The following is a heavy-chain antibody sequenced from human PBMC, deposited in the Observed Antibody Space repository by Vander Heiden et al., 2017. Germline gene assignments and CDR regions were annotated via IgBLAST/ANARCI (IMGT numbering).Heavy chain of an antibody. CDR3: ARGGKYCSGGSCYRDFFDY. J-gene: IGHJ4*02. D-gene: IGHD2-15*01. V-gene: IGHV5-51*01. CDR1: GYSFTRYW. Sequence: EVQLVQSGAEVNKPGESLKISWKGSGYSFTRYWIGWVRQMPGKGLEWMGIIYPGDSDTRNSPSFEGHVTISADKSITTAYLQWSSLRASDTAMYYCARGGKYCSGGSCYRDFFDYWGQGTLVTVSS. CDR2: IYPGDSDT.